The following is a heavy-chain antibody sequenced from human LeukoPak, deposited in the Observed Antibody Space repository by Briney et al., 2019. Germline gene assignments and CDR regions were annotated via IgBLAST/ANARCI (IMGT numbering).Heavy chain of an antibody. CDR3: ARDSMVRGVPRFDP. D-gene: IGHD3-10*01. CDR1: GYTFTSYG. V-gene: IGHV1-18*01. CDR2: ISAYNGNT. J-gene: IGHJ5*02. Sequence: ASVKVSCKASGYTFTSYGISWVRQAPGQGLEWMGWISAYNGNTNYAQKLQGRVTMTTDTSTSTAYMELRSLRSDDTAVYYCARDSMVRGVPRFDPWGQGTLVTVSS.